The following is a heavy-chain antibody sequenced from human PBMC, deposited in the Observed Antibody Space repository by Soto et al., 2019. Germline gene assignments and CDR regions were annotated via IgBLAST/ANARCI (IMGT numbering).Heavy chain of an antibody. Sequence: SETLSLTCTVSGDSVTSGNYYWSWIRQPPGKGLAWIGYISNSGSTYYSPSLKSRLSISVDTSKNQFSLKLSSVTAADTAVYYCARASFSGRFYPYYFDYWGQGTLVTVSS. CDR3: ARASFSGRFYPYYFDY. D-gene: IGHD1-26*01. CDR2: ISNSGST. V-gene: IGHV4-30-4*08. CDR1: GDSVTSGNYY. J-gene: IGHJ4*02.